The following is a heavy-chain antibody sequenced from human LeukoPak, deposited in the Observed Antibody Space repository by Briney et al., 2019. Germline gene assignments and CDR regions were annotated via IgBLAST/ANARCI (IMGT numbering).Heavy chain of an antibody. D-gene: IGHD3-22*01. J-gene: IGHJ2*01. V-gene: IGHV4-59*01. Sequence: SETLSLTCTVSGGSISSYYWSWIRQPPGKGLEWIGYIYYSGSTNYNPSLKSRVTISVDTSKNQFSLKLSSVTAADTAVYYCASSRYYYDSSGYYSIGYFDLWGRGTLVTVSS. CDR2: IYYSGST. CDR3: ASSRYYYDSSGYYSIGYFDL. CDR1: GGSISSYY.